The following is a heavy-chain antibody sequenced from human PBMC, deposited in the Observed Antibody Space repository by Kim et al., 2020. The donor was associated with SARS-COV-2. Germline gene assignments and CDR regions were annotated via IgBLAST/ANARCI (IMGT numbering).Heavy chain of an antibody. J-gene: IGHJ3*02. V-gene: IGHV1-24*01. Sequence: FQGRVTMTEDTSTDTAYMELSSLRSEDTAVYYCATLPYDGSGYYYGAFDIWGQGTMVTVSS. CDR3: ATLPYDGSGYYYGAFDI. D-gene: IGHD3-22*01.